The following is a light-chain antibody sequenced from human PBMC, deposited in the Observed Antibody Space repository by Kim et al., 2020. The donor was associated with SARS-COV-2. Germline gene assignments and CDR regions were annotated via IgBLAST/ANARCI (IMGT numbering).Light chain of an antibody. CDR2: GAS. CDR1: QSVSSTY. J-gene: IGKJ1*01. Sequence: EIVLTQSPGTLSLSPGERATLSCRASQSVSSTYLAWYQQKPGQAPRLLIYGASSRATAIPDRFSGSGSGTDFTLTISRLEPEEFAVYFCQQYGSSPTTFGQGTKVEIK. CDR3: QQYGSSPTT. V-gene: IGKV3-20*01.